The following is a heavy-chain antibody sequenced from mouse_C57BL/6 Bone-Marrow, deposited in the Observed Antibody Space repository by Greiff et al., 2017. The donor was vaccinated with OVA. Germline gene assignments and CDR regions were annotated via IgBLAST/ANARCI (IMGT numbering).Heavy chain of an antibody. J-gene: IGHJ4*01. CDR3: VRTGDYYGSSPYAMDY. D-gene: IGHD1-1*01. CDR1: GFSFNTYA. CDR2: IRSKSNNYAT. Sequence: VNLVESGGGLVQPKGSLKLSCAASGFSFNTYAMNWVRQAPGKGLEWVARIRSKSNNYATYYADSVKDRFTISRDDSESMLYLQMNNLKTEDTAMYYCVRTGDYYGSSPYAMDYWGQGTSVTVSS. V-gene: IGHV10-1*01.